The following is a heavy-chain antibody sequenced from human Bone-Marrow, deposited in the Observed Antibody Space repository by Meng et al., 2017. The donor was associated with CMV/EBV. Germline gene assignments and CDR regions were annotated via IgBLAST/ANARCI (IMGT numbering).Heavy chain of an antibody. CDR2: IWSDGTTK. CDR3: AISVDLWSGYLDY. D-gene: IGHD3-3*01. V-gene: IGHV3-33*01. J-gene: IGHJ4*02. CDR1: GFTFSKYG. Sequence: GGSLRLSCAASGFTFSKYGMHWVRQAPGKGLGWVAVIWSDGTTKYYADHVKGRFTISRDDSKSTLYLHMSSLRAEDTAVYYCAISVDLWSGYLDYWGQRALVTISS.